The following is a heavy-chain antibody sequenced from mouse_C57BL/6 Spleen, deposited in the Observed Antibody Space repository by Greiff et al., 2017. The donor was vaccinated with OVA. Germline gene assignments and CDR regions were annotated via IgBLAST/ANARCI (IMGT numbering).Heavy chain of an antibody. CDR2: IHPSDSDT. V-gene: IGHV1-74*01. J-gene: IGHJ1*03. Sequence: VKLQQPGAELVKPGASVKVSCKASGYTFTSYWMHWVKQRPGQGLEWIGRIHPSDSDTNYNQKFKGKATLTVDKSSSTAYMQLSSLTSEDSAVYYCAMTMIKGVFDVWGTGTTVTVSS. D-gene: IGHD2-4*01. CDR1: GYTFTSYW. CDR3: AMTMIKGVFDV.